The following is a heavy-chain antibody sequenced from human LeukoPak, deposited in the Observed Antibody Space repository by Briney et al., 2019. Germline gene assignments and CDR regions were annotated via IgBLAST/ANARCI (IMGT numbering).Heavy chain of an antibody. V-gene: IGHV3-30-3*01. J-gene: IGHJ4*02. D-gene: IGHD3-10*01. CDR3: AREGGRGSRDYFDY. CDR1: GFTFSSYA. Sequence: GGSLRLSCAASGFTFSSYAMHWVRQAPGKGLEWVAVISYDGSNKYYADSVKGRFTISRDNSKNTLYLQMNSLRAEDTAVYYCAREGGRGSRDYFDYWGQGTLVTVSS. CDR2: ISYDGSNK.